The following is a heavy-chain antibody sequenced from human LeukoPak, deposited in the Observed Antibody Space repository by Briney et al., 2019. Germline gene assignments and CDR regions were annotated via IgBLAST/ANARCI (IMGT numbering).Heavy chain of an antibody. CDR3: AKDGRGNNWFDP. D-gene: IGHD2/OR15-2a*01. V-gene: IGHV6-1*01. Sequence: SQTLSLTCAISGDSVSGNSASWNWIRQSPSRGLEWLGRTYYRSKWFNDYAVSVKGRITISADTSKNQFSLQLNSVTPADTAVYYCAKDGRGNNWFDPWGQGTLVTVSS. CDR2: TYYRSKWFN. CDR1: GDSVSGNSAS. J-gene: IGHJ5*02.